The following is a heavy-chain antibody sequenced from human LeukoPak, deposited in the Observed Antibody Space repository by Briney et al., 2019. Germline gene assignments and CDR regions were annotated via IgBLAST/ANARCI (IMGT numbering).Heavy chain of an antibody. CDR2: IIPIFGTA. D-gene: IGHD1-26*01. CDR3: ANAPSGSYSAFDI. V-gene: IGHV1-69*06. CDR1: GGTFSSYA. J-gene: IGHJ3*02. Sequence: GASVKVSCKASGGTFSSYAISWVRQAPGQGLEWMGGIIPIFGTANYAQKFQGRVTITADKSTSAAYMELSSLRSEDTAVYYCANAPSGSYSAFDIWGQGTMVTVSS.